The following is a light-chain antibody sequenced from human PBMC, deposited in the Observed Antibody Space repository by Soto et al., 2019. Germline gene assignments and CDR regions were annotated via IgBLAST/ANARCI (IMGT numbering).Light chain of an antibody. V-gene: IGKV3-20*01. CDR3: QQYGGSSYT. CDR2: GAS. Sequence: DIVLTQSPGTLSLSPGERATLSCRASQSVSSNFLAWYQQKPGQAPRLLIFGASSRATGIPARFSGSGSVTGFALTISRLEPEDFAVYYCQQYGGSSYTFGQGTKLEIK. CDR1: QSVSSNF. J-gene: IGKJ2*01.